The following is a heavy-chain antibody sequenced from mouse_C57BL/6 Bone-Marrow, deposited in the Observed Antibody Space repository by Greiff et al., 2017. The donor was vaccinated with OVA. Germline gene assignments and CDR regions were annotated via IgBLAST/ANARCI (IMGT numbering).Heavy chain of an antibody. Sequence: QVQLQQSGAELVRPGPSVKMSCKASGYTFTNYWIGWAKQRPGHGLEWIGDIYPGGGYTNYNEKFKGKATLTADKSSSTAYMQFSSLTSEDSAIYYCARRSNFWYFDVWGTGTTVTVSS. CDR3: ARRSNFWYFDV. J-gene: IGHJ1*03. V-gene: IGHV1-63*01. D-gene: IGHD2-5*01. CDR1: GYTFTNYW. CDR2: IYPGGGYT.